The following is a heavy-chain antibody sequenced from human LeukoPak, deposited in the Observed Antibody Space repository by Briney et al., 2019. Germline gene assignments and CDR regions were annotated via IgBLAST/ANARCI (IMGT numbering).Heavy chain of an antibody. V-gene: IGHV4-34*01. CDR2: INHSGST. D-gene: IGHD6-6*01. J-gene: IGHJ4*02. CDR1: GGSFSGYY. Sequence: PSETLSLTCAVYGGSFSGYYWSWIRQPPGKGLEWIGEINHSGSTNYNPSLKSRVTISVDTSKNQFSLKLSSVTAADTAVYYCARVVGPKLASFDYWGQGTLVTVSS. CDR3: ARVVGPKLASFDY.